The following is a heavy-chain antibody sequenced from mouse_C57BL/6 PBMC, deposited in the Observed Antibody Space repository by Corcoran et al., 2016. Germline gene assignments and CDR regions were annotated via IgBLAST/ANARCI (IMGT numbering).Heavy chain of an antibody. CDR2: IYPGSGNT. CDR3: ARSGTGTVPCAMDY. V-gene: IGHV1-76*01. Sequence: QVQLKQSGAELVRPGASVKLSCKASGYTFTDYYINWVKQRPGQGLEWIARIYPGSGNTYYNEKFKGKSTLTAEKSSSTAYMQLSSLTSEDSAVYFCARSGTGTVPCAMDYWGQGTSVTVSS. J-gene: IGHJ4*01. CDR1: GYTFTDYY. D-gene: IGHD4-1*01.